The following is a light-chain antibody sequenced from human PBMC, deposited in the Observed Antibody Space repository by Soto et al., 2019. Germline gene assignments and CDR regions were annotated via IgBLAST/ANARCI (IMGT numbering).Light chain of an antibody. Sequence: MVGNQSPAELAVSEEGGVTLACRASQSVASNLAWYQQKPGQAPRLLIYGTSTRATGVPARFSGSGSGTDFHLTLRTLQAPDFALPHCQHHHNWPITFGQGTRVEIK. CDR2: GTS. CDR3: QHHHNWPIT. V-gene: IGKV3-15*01. J-gene: IGKJ5*01. CDR1: QSVASN.